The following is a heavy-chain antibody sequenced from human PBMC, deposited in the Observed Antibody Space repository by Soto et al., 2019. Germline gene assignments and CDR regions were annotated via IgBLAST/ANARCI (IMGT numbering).Heavy chain of an antibody. Sequence: QVALVESGGGVVRPGRSLRLSCGASGFSFSKYGMHWVRQAPGEGLELLSLISYDGSEKWYAESVKGRFTISRDNSKNTLYLQMNRLRGDDTAVYFCAKCSEVSPPVASAWYSNYFYGVDVWGRGTTVNVSS. CDR1: GFSFSKYG. D-gene: IGHD2-21*02. V-gene: IGHV3-30*18. J-gene: IGHJ6*02. CDR2: ISYDGSEK. CDR3: AKCSEVSPPVASAWYSNYFYGVDV.